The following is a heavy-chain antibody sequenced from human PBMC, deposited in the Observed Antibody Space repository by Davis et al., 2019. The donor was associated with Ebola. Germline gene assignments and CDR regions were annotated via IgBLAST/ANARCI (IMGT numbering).Heavy chain of an antibody. CDR3: VRDPALVVTGGGWFFGL. V-gene: IGHV3-9*01. Sequence: GGSLRLSCAASGFTFDDYAMHWVRQVPGKGLEWVSGISWNSNSIGYAGSVKGRFTISRDNAKDSLYLQMNSLRAEDTAVYYCVRDPALVVTGGGWFFGLWGRGTLVTVSS. D-gene: IGHD2-21*02. J-gene: IGHJ2*01. CDR1: GFTFDDYA. CDR2: ISWNSNSI.